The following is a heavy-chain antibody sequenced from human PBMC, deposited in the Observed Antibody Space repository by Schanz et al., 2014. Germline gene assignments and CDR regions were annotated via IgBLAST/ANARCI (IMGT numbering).Heavy chain of an antibody. D-gene: IGHD3-22*01. CDR2: IIPILGIA. V-gene: IGHV1-69*08. CDR3: AREVGLYDRGWFDP. Sequence: QVQLVQSGAEVKKPGSSVKVSCTASGGTFSSYTISWIRQAPGQGLEWMGRIIPILGIANYAQKFQGRVTITADRSTSTAYMELSSLRSEDTAVYYCAREVGLYDRGWFDPWGQGTLVTVSS. J-gene: IGHJ5*02. CDR1: GGTFSSYT.